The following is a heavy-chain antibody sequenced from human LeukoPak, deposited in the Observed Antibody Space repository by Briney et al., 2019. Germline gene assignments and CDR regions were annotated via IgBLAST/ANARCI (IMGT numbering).Heavy chain of an antibody. J-gene: IGHJ4*02. CDR3: AKSGYCSSTSCYGIDY. V-gene: IGHV3-30*18. Sequence: PGRSLRLSCAASGFTFSSYGMHWVRQAPGKGLEWVAVISYDGSNKYYADSVKGRFTISRDNSKNTLYLQMNSLRAEDTAVYYCAKSGYCSSTSCYGIDYWGQGTLATVSS. CDR2: ISYDGSNK. D-gene: IGHD2-2*03. CDR1: GFTFSSYG.